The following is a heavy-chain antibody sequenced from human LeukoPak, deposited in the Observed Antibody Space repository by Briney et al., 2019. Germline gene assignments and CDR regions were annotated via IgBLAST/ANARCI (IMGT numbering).Heavy chain of an antibody. J-gene: IGHJ6*03. CDR1: GGTFSSYA. V-gene: IGHV1-69*06. D-gene: IGHD2-2*01. Sequence: SVKVPCKASGGTFSSYAISWVRQAPGQGLEWMGGIIPIFGTANYAQKFQGRVTITADKSTSTAYMELSSLRSEDTAVYYCASNSGLPAASYGLYYYYYYMDVWGKGTTVTVSS. CDR2: IIPIFGTA. CDR3: ASNSGLPAASYGLYYYYYYMDV.